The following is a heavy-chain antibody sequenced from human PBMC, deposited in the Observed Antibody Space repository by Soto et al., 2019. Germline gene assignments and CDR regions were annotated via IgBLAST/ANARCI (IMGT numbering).Heavy chain of an antibody. J-gene: IGHJ4*02. V-gene: IGHV3-53*04. CDR3: ARGFSIAAAGTFDY. D-gene: IGHD6-13*01. CDR2: IYSGGST. Sequence: GGSLRLSCAASGFTVSSNYMSWVRQAPGKGLEWVSVIYSGGSTYYADSVKGRFTISRHNPKNTLYLQMNSLRAEDTAVYYCARGFSIAAAGTFDYWGQGTLVTVSS. CDR1: GFTVSSNY.